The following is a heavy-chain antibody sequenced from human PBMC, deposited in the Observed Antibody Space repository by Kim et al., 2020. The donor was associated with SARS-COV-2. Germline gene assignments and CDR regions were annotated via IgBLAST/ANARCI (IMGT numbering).Heavy chain of an antibody. Sequence: SVKVSCKASGGTFSSYAISWVRQAPGQGLEWMGGFIPIFGTANYAQKFQGRVTITADESTSTAYMELSSLRSEDTAVYYCARVGLHYYDSSGYYDYWGQGTLVTVSS. CDR1: GGTFSSYA. CDR2: FIPIFGTA. J-gene: IGHJ4*02. CDR3: ARVGLHYYDSSGYYDY. V-gene: IGHV1-69*13. D-gene: IGHD3-22*01.